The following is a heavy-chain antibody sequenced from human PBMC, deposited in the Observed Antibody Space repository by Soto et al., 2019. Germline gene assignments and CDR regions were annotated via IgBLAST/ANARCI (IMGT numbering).Heavy chain of an antibody. D-gene: IGHD3-3*01. CDR2: IIPIFGTA. CDR3: ARHNDFWSGYYNWFDP. J-gene: IGHJ5*02. Sequence: SVKVSCKASGGTFSSYAISWVRQAPGQGLEWMGGIIPIFGTANYAQKFQGRVTITADESTSTAYMELSSLRSEDTALYYCARHNDFWSGYYNWFDPWGQGTLVTVSS. CDR1: GGTFSSYA. V-gene: IGHV1-69*13.